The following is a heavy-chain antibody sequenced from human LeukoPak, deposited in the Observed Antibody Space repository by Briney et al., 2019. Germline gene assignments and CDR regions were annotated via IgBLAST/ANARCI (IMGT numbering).Heavy chain of an antibody. CDR3: ARDFAREFTIDY. D-gene: IGHD3-10*01. Sequence: GGSLRLSCAASGFTFSNYNMNWVRQPPGKGLQWASYISSSSNIIYYADSVKGRFTISGDNAKNSLFLQMNSLRAEDTAVYYCARDFAREFTIDYWGQGTLVTVSS. CDR2: ISSSSNII. J-gene: IGHJ4*02. CDR1: GFTFSNYN. V-gene: IGHV3-48*01.